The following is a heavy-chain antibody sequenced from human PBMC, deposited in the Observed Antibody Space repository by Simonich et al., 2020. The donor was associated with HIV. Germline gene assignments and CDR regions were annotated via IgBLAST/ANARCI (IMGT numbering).Heavy chain of an antibody. CDR1: GFTFSSYS. J-gene: IGHJ4*02. CDR3: ARDGRKGSSTSCSDY. CDR2: ISSSSSYI. V-gene: IGHV3-21*01. D-gene: IGHD2-2*01. Sequence: EVQLVESGGGLVKPGGSLRLSCAASGFTFSSYSMNWVRQAQGKGLEWVSSISSSSSYIYYADSVKGRFTISRENAKNSLYLQMNSLRAEDTAVYYCARDGRKGSSTSCSDYWGQGTLVTVSS.